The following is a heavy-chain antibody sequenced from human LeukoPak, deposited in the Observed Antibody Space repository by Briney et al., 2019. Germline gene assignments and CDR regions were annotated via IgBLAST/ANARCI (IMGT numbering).Heavy chain of an antibody. V-gene: IGHV1-2*02. Sequence: ASVKVSCKASGYTFTGYYMHWVRQAPGQGLEWMGWINPNSGGTNYAQKFQGRVTMTRDTSISTAYMELSRLRSDDTAVYYCARDWLAYCGGDCYSDYYYNMDVWGKGTTVTVSS. CDR3: ARDWLAYCGGDCYSDYYYNMDV. CDR2: INPNSGGT. D-gene: IGHD2-21*02. J-gene: IGHJ6*03. CDR1: GYTFTGYY.